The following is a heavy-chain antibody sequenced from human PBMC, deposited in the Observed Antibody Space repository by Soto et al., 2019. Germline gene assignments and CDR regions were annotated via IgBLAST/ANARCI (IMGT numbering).Heavy chain of an antibody. CDR3: ARGRYGDY. D-gene: IGHD1-1*01. J-gene: IGHJ4*02. Sequence: QVHLVQSGAEVKKPGASVKVSCQGSGYAFTTYCITWVRQAPGQGLEWMGWISAHNGNTNYAQKLQGRVTVTRDTSTSTAYMELRSLRYADTAAYYCARGRYGDYWGQGALVTVSS. CDR2: ISAHNGNT. CDR1: GYAFTTYC. V-gene: IGHV1-18*01.